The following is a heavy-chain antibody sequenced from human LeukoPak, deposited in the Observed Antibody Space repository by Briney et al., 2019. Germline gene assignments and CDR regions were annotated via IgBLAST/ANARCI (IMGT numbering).Heavy chain of an antibody. Sequence: SETLSLTCTVSGGSISSSSYYWGWIRQPPGKGLEWIGSIYYSGSTYHNPSLKSRVTISVDTSKNQFSLKLSSVTAADTAVYYCAGTITMVRGVIITFPFFDYWGQGTLVTVSS. J-gene: IGHJ4*02. V-gene: IGHV4-39*01. D-gene: IGHD3-10*01. CDR2: IYYSGST. CDR1: GGSISSSSYY. CDR3: AGTITMVRGVIITFPFFDY.